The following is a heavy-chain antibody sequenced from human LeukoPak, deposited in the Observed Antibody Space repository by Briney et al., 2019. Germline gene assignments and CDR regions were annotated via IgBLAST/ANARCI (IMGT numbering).Heavy chain of an antibody. D-gene: IGHD3-10*01. CDR2: VKIKTEGGSA. CDR1: GFTFSDAW. J-gene: IGHJ3*02. CDR3: ATDHGSGSWNYYAKTFDI. V-gene: IGHV3-15*01. Sequence: GGSLRLSCAASGFTFSDAWMSWVRQAPGKGLEWVGHVKIKTEGGSADYSAPVKGRFTISRDDSKNTLYLQMNSLTTEDTAVYYCATDHGSGSWNYYAKTFDIRGRGTLVTVSS.